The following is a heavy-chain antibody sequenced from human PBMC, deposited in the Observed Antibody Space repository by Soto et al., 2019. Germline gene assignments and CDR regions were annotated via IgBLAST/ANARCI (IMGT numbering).Heavy chain of an antibody. D-gene: IGHD2-8*01. CDR1: GGSISSYY. J-gene: IGHJ4*02. CDR2: IYYSGST. Sequence: SETLSLTCTVSGGSISSYYWSWIRQPPGKGLEWIGYIYYSGSTNYNPSLKSRVTISVDTSKNQFSLKLSSVTAADTAVYYCARHEGMDQFDYWGQGTLVTVSS. CDR3: ARHEGMDQFDY. V-gene: IGHV4-59*08.